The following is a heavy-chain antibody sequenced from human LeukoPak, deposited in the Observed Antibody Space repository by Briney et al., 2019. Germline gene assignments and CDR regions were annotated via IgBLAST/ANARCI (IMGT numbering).Heavy chain of an antibody. CDR1: GFTFSSYS. CDR3: ARGRQLAGPAP. J-gene: IGHJ5*02. CDR2: ISSSSSYI. V-gene: IGHV3-21*01. D-gene: IGHD6-6*01. Sequence: GGSLRLSCAASGFTFSSYSMNWVRQAPGKGLKWVSSISSSSSYIYYADSVKGRFTISRDNAKNSLYLQMNSLRAEDTAVYYCARGRQLAGPAPWGQGTLVTVSS.